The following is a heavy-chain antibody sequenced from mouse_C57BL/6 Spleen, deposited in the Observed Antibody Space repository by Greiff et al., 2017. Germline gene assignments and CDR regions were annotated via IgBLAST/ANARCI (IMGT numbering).Heavy chain of an antibody. J-gene: IGHJ4*01. CDR1: GFTFSDYG. CDR2: ISSGSSTI. V-gene: IGHV5-17*01. Sequence: EVMLVESGGGLVKPGGSLKLSCAASGFTFSDYGMHWVRQAPEKGLEWVAYISSGSSTIYYADTVKGRFTISRDNAKNTLFLQMTSLRSEDTAMYYCARPNWDAMDYWGQGTSVTVSS. D-gene: IGHD4-1*01. CDR3: ARPNWDAMDY.